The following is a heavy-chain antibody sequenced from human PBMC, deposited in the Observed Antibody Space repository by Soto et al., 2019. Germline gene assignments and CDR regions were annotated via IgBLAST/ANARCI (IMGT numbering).Heavy chain of an antibody. J-gene: IGHJ6*02. V-gene: IGHV1-2*02. D-gene: IGHD6-6*01. CDR1: GYTFTGYY. Sequence: GASVKVSCKASGYTFTGYYMHWVRQAPGQGLEWMEWINPNSGGTNYAQKFQGRVTMTRDTSISTAYMELSRLRSDDTAVYYCARDRIPPLSSSSTNYYYYGMDVWGQGTTVTVSS. CDR3: ARDRIPPLSSSSTNYYYYGMDV. CDR2: INPNSGGT.